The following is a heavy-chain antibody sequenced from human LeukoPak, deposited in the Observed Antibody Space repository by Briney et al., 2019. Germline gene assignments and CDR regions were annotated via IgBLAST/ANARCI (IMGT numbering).Heavy chain of an antibody. CDR2: ISGSGGST. CDR1: GFTFSSYA. V-gene: IGHV3-23*01. Sequence: GGSLRLSCVASGFTFSSYAMSWVRQAPGKGLEWVSAISGSGGSTYYADSVKGRFTISRDNSKNTLYLQMNSLRAEDTAVYYCAKDGGYYYDSSGYYPFDYWGQGTLVTVSS. D-gene: IGHD3-22*01. J-gene: IGHJ4*02. CDR3: AKDGGYYYDSSGYYPFDY.